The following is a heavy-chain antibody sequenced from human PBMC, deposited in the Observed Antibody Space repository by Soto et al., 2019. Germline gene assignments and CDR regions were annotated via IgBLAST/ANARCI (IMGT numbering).Heavy chain of an antibody. CDR1: GFTFSSYG. CDR3: AKDNYTIFGVVTPIRYYYYMDV. CDR2: ISYDGSNK. D-gene: IGHD3-3*01. Sequence: GGSLRLSCAASGFTFSSYGMHWVRQAPGKGLEWVAVISYDGSNKYYADSVKGRFTISRDNSKNTLYLQMNSLRAEDTAVYYCAKDNYTIFGVVTPIRYYYYMDVWGKGTTVTVSS. V-gene: IGHV3-30*18. J-gene: IGHJ6*03.